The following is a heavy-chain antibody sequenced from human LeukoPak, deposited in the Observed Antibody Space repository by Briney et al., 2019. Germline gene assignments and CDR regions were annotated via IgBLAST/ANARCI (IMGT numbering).Heavy chain of an antibody. CDR1: GFTFSSYG. V-gene: IGHV3-33*01. J-gene: IGHJ3*02. D-gene: IGHD4-11*01. CDR3: ARNSRYSFDI. Sequence: GGSLRLSCAASGFTFSSYGMHWVRQAPGKGLEWVALIWYDATNKYYAGSVQGRFTISRDNSRNTLFLQMNSLRAEDTAIYYCARNSRYSFDIWGQGTMVTVSS. CDR2: IWYDATNK.